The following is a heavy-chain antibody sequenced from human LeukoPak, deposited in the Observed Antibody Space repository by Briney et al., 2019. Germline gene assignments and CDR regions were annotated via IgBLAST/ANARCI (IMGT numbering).Heavy chain of an antibody. CDR1: GFTFDDYG. Sequence: GGSLRLSCAASGFTFDDYGMSWVRQAPGKGLEWVSGINWTGGSKDYADSVKGRFTISRDNAKNSLYLHMDSLRAEDTALYYCARRESTYQNYYYFYYMDVWGKGTTVTVSS. J-gene: IGHJ6*03. V-gene: IGHV3-20*04. CDR3: ARRESTYQNYYYFYYMDV. CDR2: INWTGGSK.